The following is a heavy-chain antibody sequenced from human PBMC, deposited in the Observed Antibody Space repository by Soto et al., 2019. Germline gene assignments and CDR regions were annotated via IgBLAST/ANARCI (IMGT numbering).Heavy chain of an antibody. CDR2: IDHSGST. J-gene: IGHJ4*02. V-gene: IGHV4-34*01. D-gene: IGHD3-3*01. Sequence: SETLSLTCAVYGGSFSAYSWTWIRQPPGKGLEWIGEIDHSGSTNYNPSLKSRVTLSVDTSKNQFSLNLRAVTAADTAVYYCARDWVSFGDPHWGQGTLVTVSS. CDR3: ARDWVSFGDPH. CDR1: GGSFSAYS.